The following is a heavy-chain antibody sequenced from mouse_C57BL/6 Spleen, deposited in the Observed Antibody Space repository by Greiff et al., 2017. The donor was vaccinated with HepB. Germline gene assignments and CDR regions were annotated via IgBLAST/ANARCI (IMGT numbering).Heavy chain of an antibody. CDR2: IYPGDGDT. CDR1: GYAFSSSW. J-gene: IGHJ4*01. Sequence: VKLVESGPELVKPGASVKISCKASGYAFSSSWMNWVKQRPGKGLEWIGRIYPGDGDTNYNGKFKGKATLTADKSSSTAYMQLSSLTSEDSAVYFCARSGGYYPFAMDYWGQGTSVTVSS. CDR3: ARSGGYYPFAMDY. D-gene: IGHD2-3*01. V-gene: IGHV1-82*01.